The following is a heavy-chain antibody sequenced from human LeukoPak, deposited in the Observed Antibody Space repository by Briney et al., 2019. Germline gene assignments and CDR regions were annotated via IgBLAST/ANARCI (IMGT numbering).Heavy chain of an antibody. CDR3: ARNVELMYYAFDV. D-gene: IGHD2-8*01. CDR2: IYHSGST. Sequence: NTSQTLSLTCTVSGGSISSGGYYWSWIRQHPGKGLEWIGCIYHSGSTSYNPSLESRVTISVDTSKNQFSLKMSSVTAADTAVYYCARNVELMYYAFDVWGQGTMVAVSS. CDR1: GGSISSGGYY. J-gene: IGHJ3*01. V-gene: IGHV4-31*03.